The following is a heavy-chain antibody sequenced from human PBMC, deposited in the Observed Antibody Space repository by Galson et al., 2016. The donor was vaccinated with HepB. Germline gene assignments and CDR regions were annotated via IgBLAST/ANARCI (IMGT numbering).Heavy chain of an antibody. CDR1: GFTFNEYA. J-gene: IGHJ4*02. CDR2: ITWNSGRI. Sequence: SLRLSCAASGFTFNEYAMHWVRQAPGKGLEWVSGITWNSGRIGYADSVGGRFTISRDSPKNSLYLQMNSLRVEDTAFYYCAKDIGAGHNFGLSPNYWGQGTLVTVSS. V-gene: IGHV3-9*01. CDR3: AKDIGAGHNFGLSPNY. D-gene: IGHD1-1*01.